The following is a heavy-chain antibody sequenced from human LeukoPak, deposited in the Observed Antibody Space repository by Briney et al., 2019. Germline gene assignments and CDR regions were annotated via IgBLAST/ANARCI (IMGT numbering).Heavy chain of an antibody. CDR3: AKGRYSGTYLFDY. CDR2: ISGSGGST. V-gene: IGHV3-23*01. CDR1: GFTFSSYA. D-gene: IGHD1-26*01. Sequence: GGSLRLSCAASGFTFSSYAMSWVRQAPGKGLEWASAISGSGGSTYYADSAKGRFTISRDNSKNTLYLQMNSLRAEDTAVYYCAKGRYSGTYLFDYWGQGTLVTVSS. J-gene: IGHJ4*02.